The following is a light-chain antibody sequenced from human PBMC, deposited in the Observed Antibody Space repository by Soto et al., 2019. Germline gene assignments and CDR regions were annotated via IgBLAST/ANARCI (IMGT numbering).Light chain of an antibody. J-gene: IGKJ4*01. CDR1: QSVSSY. V-gene: IGKV3-11*01. CDR2: DAS. Sequence: EIVLTQSPATLSLSPGERXXXSCRASQSVSSYLAWYQQKPGQAPRLLIYDASNRATGIPARFSGSGSGTDFTLTISSLEPEDFAVYYCQQRSNWPPLTFGGGTKVEIK. CDR3: QQRSNWPPLT.